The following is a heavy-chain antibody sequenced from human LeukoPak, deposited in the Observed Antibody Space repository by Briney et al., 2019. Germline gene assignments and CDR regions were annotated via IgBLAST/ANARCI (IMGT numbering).Heavy chain of an antibody. D-gene: IGHD3-3*01. V-gene: IGHV3-21*04. CDR3: ARIADYDFWSGYPLHAFDI. J-gene: IGHJ3*02. CDR2: ISSSSSYI. CDR1: GFTFSSYS. Sequence: GGSLRLSCAASGFTFSSYSMNWVRQAPGKGLEWVSSISSSSSYIYYADSVKGRFTISRDNAKNSLYLQMNSLRAEDTAVYYCARIADYDFWSGYPLHAFDIWGQGTMVTVSS.